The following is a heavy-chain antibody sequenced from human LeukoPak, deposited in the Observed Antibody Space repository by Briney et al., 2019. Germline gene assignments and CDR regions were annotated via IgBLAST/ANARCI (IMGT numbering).Heavy chain of an antibody. Sequence: GGSLRLSCEASGFTFNTYVIYWVRQAPGKGLEWVSGICGSGGCTYYADSVKGRFTISRDNSKNTVYLQMNSLTADDTAVYYCAKTTVGYSSGRYPGWPADCWGQGTLVTVSS. J-gene: IGHJ4*02. CDR2: ICGSGGCT. CDR3: AKTTVGYSSGRYPGWPADC. CDR1: GFTFNTYV. V-gene: IGHV3-23*01. D-gene: IGHD6-19*01.